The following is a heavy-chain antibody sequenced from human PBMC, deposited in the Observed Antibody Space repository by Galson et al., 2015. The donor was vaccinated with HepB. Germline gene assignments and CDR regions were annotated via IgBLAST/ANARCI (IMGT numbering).Heavy chain of an antibody. J-gene: IGHJ6*02. CDR2: INPSSGGT. Sequence: SVKVSCKASGYTFTDYYMHWVRQAPGQGLEWMGWINPSSGGTNYAQKFQGWVTMTRDTSISTAYMELSRLRSDDTAVYYCARAEYYDILTGYSYYYGMDVWGQGTTVTVSS. V-gene: IGHV1-2*04. CDR3: ARAEYYDILTGYSYYYGMDV. D-gene: IGHD3-9*01. CDR1: GYTFTDYY.